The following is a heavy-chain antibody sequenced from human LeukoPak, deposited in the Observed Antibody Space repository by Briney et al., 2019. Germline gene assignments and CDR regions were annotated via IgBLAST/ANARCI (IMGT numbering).Heavy chain of an antibody. CDR3: ARASLAAAGRFDP. Sequence: GGSLRLSCAASGFTFSSYAMHWVRQAPGKGLEWVAVISYDGSNKYYADSVKGRFTISRDNSKNTLYLQMNSLRAEDTAVYYCARASLAAAGRFDPWGQGTLVTVSS. V-gene: IGHV3-30-3*01. CDR1: GFTFSSYA. J-gene: IGHJ5*02. D-gene: IGHD6-25*01. CDR2: ISYDGSNK.